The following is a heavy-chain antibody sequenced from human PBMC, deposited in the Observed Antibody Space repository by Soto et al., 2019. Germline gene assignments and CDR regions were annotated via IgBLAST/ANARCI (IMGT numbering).Heavy chain of an antibody. CDR3: ARVSYGDYGLNY. V-gene: IGHV1-69*01. Sequence: QVQLVQSGAEVKEPGSSVKVSCKASGGTFNDFVITWVRQAPGQGLEWMGGVITMYDTRDYGQRFQGRVTITADESTSTVYMELSSLRSEDTAIYYCARVSYGDYGLNYWGQGTLLTVSS. CDR1: GGTFNDFV. D-gene: IGHD4-17*01. J-gene: IGHJ4*02. CDR2: VITMYDTR.